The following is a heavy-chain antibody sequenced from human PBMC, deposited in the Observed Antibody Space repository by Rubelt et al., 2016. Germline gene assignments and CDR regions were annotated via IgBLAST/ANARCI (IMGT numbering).Heavy chain of an antibody. CDR2: IYYSGST. CDR1: GGSISTRPYY. J-gene: IGHJ4*02. D-gene: IGHD6-19*01. Sequence: QVQLQESGPGLVKPSETLSLTCTVSGGSISTRPYYWGWIRQPPGKGLEWIGSIYYSGSTYYNTSPKRRVPMPVDTSKNKCSRKLNSVTATDTAVYYLARLEYSRGWYPRYWGQGTLVTVSS. V-gene: IGHV4-39*01. CDR3: ARLEYSRGWYPRY.